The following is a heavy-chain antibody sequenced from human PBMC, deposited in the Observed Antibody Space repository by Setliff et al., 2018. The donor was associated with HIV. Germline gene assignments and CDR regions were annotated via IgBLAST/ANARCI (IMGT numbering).Heavy chain of an antibody. Sequence: ETLSLTCAVYGGSFSGYYWTWIRQPPGKGLEWIGEITHSGSTNYNPSLETRVTISVDTSKNQFSLKLSSVTAADTAVYYCAKGVAGLQYYYYYMDVWGKGATVTVSS. CDR1: GGSFSGYY. CDR2: ITHSGST. J-gene: IGHJ6*03. D-gene: IGHD6-19*01. CDR3: AKGVAGLQYYYYYMDV. V-gene: IGHV4-34*01.